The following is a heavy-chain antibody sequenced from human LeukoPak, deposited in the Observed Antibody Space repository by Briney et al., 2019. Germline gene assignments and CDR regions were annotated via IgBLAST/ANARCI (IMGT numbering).Heavy chain of an antibody. CDR1: GFIFSTYA. V-gene: IGHV3-23*01. J-gene: IGHJ4*02. D-gene: IGHD3-10*01. CDR3: AKSYLWFGEPIWP. Sequence: GGSLRLSCAASGFIFSTYAMSWVRQAPGKGLEWVSAISGSGGSTYYADSVKGRFTISRDNSKNTLYLQMNSLRAEDTAVYYCAKSYLWFGEPIWPWGQGTLVTVSS. CDR2: ISGSGGST.